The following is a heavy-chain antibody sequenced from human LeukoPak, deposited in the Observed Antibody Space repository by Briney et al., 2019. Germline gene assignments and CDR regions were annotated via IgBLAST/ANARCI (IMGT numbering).Heavy chain of an antibody. Sequence: ASVKVSCKACGYTFTSYDINWVRHATGQGLECMGWMNPNSGNTGYAQKFQGRVTITRNTSISTAYMELSSLRSEDTAVYYCARGRGKTVTRTSTTYNWFDPWGQGTLVTVSS. V-gene: IGHV1-8*03. J-gene: IGHJ5*02. CDR1: GYTFTSYD. D-gene: IGHD4-11*01. CDR3: ARGRGKTVTRTSTTYNWFDP. CDR2: MNPNSGNT.